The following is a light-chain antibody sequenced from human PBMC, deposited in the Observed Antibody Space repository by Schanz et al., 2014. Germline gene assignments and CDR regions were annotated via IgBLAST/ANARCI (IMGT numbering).Light chain of an antibody. Sequence: EIVLTQSPGTLSLSPGERATLSCRASQSVSSSYLAWYQQKPGQAPRVLIHGASSRATGIPDRFSGSGSGTDFTLIISRLEPEDFATYYCQQSYSAPLTFGPGTKVDIK. CDR1: QSVSSSY. CDR2: GAS. J-gene: IGKJ3*01. CDR3: QQSYSAPLT. V-gene: IGKV3-20*01.